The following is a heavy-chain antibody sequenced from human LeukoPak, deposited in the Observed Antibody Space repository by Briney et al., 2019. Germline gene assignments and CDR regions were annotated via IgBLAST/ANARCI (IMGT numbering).Heavy chain of an antibody. Sequence: PSASVKVSCKASGYTVTRYCMHWVRQAPGQGLEWMGRINPSGGSSTYAQRFQGRVTVTRDTSTSTLNMELSSLRSEDTAVYYCARSQFFLGGFDIWGQGTMVTVSS. D-gene: IGHD2-15*01. CDR1: GYTVTRYC. J-gene: IGHJ3*02. V-gene: IGHV1-46*01. CDR3: ARSQFFLGGFDI. CDR2: INPSGGSS.